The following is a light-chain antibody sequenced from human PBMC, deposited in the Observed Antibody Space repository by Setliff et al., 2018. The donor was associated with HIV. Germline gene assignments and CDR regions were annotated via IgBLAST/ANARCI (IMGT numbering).Light chain of an antibody. CDR2: QDN. CDR1: KLGDKY. J-gene: IGLJ1*01. CDR3: QAWDRSTAGV. V-gene: IGLV3-1*01. Sequence: SYELTQPPSVSVSPGQTASITCSGDKLGDKYVCWYQQKPGQSPVLVIYQDNKRPSGIPERFSGSNSGHTATLTISGTQAIDEADYHCQAWDRSTAGVFGTGTKVPS.